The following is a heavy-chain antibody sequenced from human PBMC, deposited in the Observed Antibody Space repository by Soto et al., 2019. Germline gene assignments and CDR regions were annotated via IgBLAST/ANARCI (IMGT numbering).Heavy chain of an antibody. CDR1: GFTFSDYY. D-gene: IGHD3-16*01. CDR2: ISSSGSTI. CDR3: ARDRGLARLAYYFDY. V-gene: IGHV3-11*01. Sequence: QVQLVESGGGLVKPGGSLRLSCAASGFTFSDYYMSWIRQAPGKGLERVSYISSSGSTIYYADSVKGRFTISRDNAKNALYLQMNSLRAADTAVYYCARDRGLARLAYYFDYWGHGTLVTVSS. J-gene: IGHJ4*01.